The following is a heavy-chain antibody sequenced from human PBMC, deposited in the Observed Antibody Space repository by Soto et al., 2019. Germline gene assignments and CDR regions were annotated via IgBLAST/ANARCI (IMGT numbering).Heavy chain of an antibody. D-gene: IGHD3-22*01. CDR2: IKQDGSEK. Sequence: GGSLRLSCVASGFTFSSYWMSWVRQAPGKGLEWVANIKQDGSEKYYVDSVKGRFTISRDNAKNSLYLQMNSLRAEDTAVYYCARDQYYYDSSGPGAFDIWGQGTMVTISS. V-gene: IGHV3-7*03. CDR3: ARDQYYYDSSGPGAFDI. CDR1: GFTFSSYW. J-gene: IGHJ3*02.